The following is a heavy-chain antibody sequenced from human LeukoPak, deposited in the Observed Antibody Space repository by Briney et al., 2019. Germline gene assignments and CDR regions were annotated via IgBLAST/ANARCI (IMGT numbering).Heavy chain of an antibody. CDR3: ARGFWFDP. V-gene: IGHV4-39*07. J-gene: IGHJ5*02. Sequence: SETLSLTCTVSGGSISSSSYYWGWIRQPPGKGLEWIGSIYYSGSTYYNPSLKSRVTISVDTSKNQFSLKLSSVTAADTAVYYCARGFWFDPWGQGTLVTVSS. CDR2: IYYSGST. CDR1: GGSISSSSYY.